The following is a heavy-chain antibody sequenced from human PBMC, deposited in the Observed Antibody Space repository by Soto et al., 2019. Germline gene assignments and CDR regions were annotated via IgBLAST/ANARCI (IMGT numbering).Heavy chain of an antibody. CDR2: IYDSGST. CDR3: ARGLSGDKVDS. CDR1: GGSISSGDYY. V-gene: IGHV4-30-4*01. Sequence: QVQLQESGPGLVKPSQTLSLTCTIAGGSISSGDYYWSWIRQPPGKGLEWIGHIYDSGSTYNNPSLNRRVTISIEPSENQFSLNLRSVTAADTAVYYCARGLSGDKVDSWGQGTLVTVSS. J-gene: IGHJ4*02. D-gene: IGHD1-1*01.